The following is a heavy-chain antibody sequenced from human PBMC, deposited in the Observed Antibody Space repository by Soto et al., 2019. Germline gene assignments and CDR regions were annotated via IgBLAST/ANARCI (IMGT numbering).Heavy chain of an antibody. CDR1: GFTFSSYG. CDR3: ASATVTLLDY. Sequence: ESGGGVVQPGRSLRLSCAASGFTFSSYGMHWVRQAPGKGLEWVAVISYDGSNKYYADSVKGRFTISRDNSKNTLYLQMNSLRAEDTAVYYCASATVTLLDYWGQGTLVTVSS. J-gene: IGHJ4*02. CDR2: ISYDGSNK. D-gene: IGHD4-17*01. V-gene: IGHV3-30*03.